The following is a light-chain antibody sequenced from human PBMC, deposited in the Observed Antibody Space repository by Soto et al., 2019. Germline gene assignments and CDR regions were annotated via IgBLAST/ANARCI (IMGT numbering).Light chain of an antibody. CDR1: QSISSY. V-gene: IGKV1-39*01. Sequence: IQMTQSPSSLSASVEDRVTITCRASQSISSYLNWYQQKPGKAPKLLIYAASSLQSGVPSRFSGSGSGTDFTLTISSLQPEDFATYYCQQSYSTPWTFGQGTKV. CDR3: QQSYSTPWT. J-gene: IGKJ1*01. CDR2: AAS.